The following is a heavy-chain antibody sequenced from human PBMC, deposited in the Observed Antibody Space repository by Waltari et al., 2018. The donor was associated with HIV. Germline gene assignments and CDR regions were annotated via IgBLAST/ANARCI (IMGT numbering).Heavy chain of an antibody. Sequence: QVQLQESGPGLVKPSETLSLTCAVSGYSISRGYYWGWLRPPPGKGLEWIGSIYHSGSTYYNPSLKSRVTISVDTSKNQFSLKLSSVTAADTAVYYCARVYGYSGSYPGAPDDYWGQGTLVTVSS. J-gene: IGHJ4*02. CDR3: ARVYGYSGSYPGAPDDY. D-gene: IGHD1-26*01. CDR2: IYHSGST. V-gene: IGHV4-38-2*01. CDR1: GYSISRGYY.